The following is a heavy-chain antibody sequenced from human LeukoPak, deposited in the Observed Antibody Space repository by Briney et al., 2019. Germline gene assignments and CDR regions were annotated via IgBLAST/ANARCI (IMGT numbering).Heavy chain of an antibody. CDR1: GDTFSSYT. CDR3: ARGDSSPSFDY. Sequence: ASVKVSCKASGDTFSSYTFSWVRQAPGQGLEWMGGVIAMFGSANYAQKFQGRVTITADKSTSTAYMELSSLRSEDTAVYYCARGDSSPSFDYWGQGTLVTVSS. J-gene: IGHJ4*02. CDR2: VIAMFGSA. V-gene: IGHV1-69*06. D-gene: IGHD6-6*01.